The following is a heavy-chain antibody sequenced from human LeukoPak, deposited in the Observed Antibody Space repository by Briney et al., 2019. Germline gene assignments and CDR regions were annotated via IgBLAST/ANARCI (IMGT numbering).Heavy chain of an antibody. J-gene: IGHJ4*02. CDR3: ARSPPTDDFFPYYFDY. V-gene: IGHV4-59*01. Sequence: SSETLSLTCTVSGGSFSRYFWTWIRQTPGKGLEWIGYIDHSGSTNYSPSLQSRVTISIDTSKNQFSLKLNSVTAADTAVYYCARSPPTDDFFPYYFDYWGQGTLVTVSS. CDR1: GGSFSRYF. D-gene: IGHD3-3*01. CDR2: IDHSGST.